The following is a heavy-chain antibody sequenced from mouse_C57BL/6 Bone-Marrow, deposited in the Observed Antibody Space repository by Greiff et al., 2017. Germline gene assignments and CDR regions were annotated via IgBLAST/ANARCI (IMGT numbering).Heavy chain of an antibody. CDR2: IDPSDSET. CDR1: GYTFTSYW. CDR3: ARSDPIRGYFDY. J-gene: IGHJ2*01. V-gene: IGHV1-52*01. D-gene: IGHD1-1*01. Sequence: QVQLQQPGAELVMPGASVKLSCKASGYTFTSYWMHWVKQRPIQGLEWIGNIDPSDSETHYNQKFKDKATLTVDKSSSTAYMQLSSLTSEDSAVYYCARSDPIRGYFDYWGQGTTLTVSS.